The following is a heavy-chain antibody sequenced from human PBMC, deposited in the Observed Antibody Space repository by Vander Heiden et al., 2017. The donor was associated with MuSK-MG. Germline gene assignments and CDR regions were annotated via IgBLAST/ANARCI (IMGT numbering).Heavy chain of an antibody. V-gene: IGHV3-7*01. CDR3: VRASSGVYVYNFDY. Sequence: EVQLVESGGGLVQPGGSLRLSCAASGFIFRSYWMSWVRQAPGKGLEWVANIKQDGSEKYYVDSVKGRFTISRDNGENSLFLQMNSLRAEDTAVYYCVRASSGVYVYNFDYWGQGTLVTVSS. D-gene: IGHD4-17*01. CDR2: IKQDGSEK. CDR1: GFIFRSYW. J-gene: IGHJ4*02.